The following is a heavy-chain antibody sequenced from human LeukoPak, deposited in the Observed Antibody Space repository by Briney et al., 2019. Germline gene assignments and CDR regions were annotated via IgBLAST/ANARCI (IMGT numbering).Heavy chain of an antibody. V-gene: IGHV1-2*02. CDR3: ARGPYVPFPNWYFDL. D-gene: IGHD3-10*02. CDR2: INPNSGGT. J-gene: IGHJ2*01. CDR1: EYTFTGYY. Sequence: ASVKVSCKASEYTFTGYYMHWVRQAPGQGLEWMGWINPNSGGTHYAPKFQGRVTMTRDTSISTAYMELSRLRSDDTAVYYCARGPYVPFPNWYFDLWGRGTLVTVSS.